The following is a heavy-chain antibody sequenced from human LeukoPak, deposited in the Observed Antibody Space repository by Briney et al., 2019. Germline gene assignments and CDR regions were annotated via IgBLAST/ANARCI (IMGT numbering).Heavy chain of an antibody. CDR1: GFTFSSYA. CDR3: AREGIAARAFDY. V-gene: IGHV3-30*04. D-gene: IGHD6-6*01. J-gene: IGHJ4*02. Sequence: GGSLRLSCAASGFTFSSYAMSWVRQAPGKGLEWVAVISYDGSNKYYADSVKGRFTISRDNSKNTLYLQMNSLRAEDTAVYYCAREGIAARAFDYWGQGTLVTVSS. CDR2: ISYDGSNK.